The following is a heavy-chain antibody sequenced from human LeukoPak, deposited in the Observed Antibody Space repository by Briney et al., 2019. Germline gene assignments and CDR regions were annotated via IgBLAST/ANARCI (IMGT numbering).Heavy chain of an antibody. CDR3: ARGIPRDSSGWYSGFDY. V-gene: IGHV6-1*01. D-gene: IGHD6-19*01. J-gene: IGHJ4*02. CDR2: TYYRSKWYN. CDR1: GDSVSSNSAA. Sequence: SQTLSLTCAISGDSVSSNSAAWNWIRQSPSRGLEWLGRTYYRSKWYNDYAVSVKSRITINPDTSKNQFSLQLNSVTPEDTAVYYCARGIPRDSSGWYSGFDYWGQGTLVTVSS.